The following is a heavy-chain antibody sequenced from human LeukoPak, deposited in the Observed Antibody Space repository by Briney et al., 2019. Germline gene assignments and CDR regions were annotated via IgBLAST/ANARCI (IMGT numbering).Heavy chain of an antibody. V-gene: IGHV4-34*01. J-gene: IGHJ6*03. D-gene: IGHD6-6*01. CDR2: INHSGST. Sequence: SETLSLTCAVYGGSSSGYYWSWIRQPPGKGLEWIGEINHSGSTNYNPSLKSRVTISVDTSKNQFSLKLSSVTAADTAVYYCARGPRGLAARSPGRSNYYYYYMDVWGKGTTVTVSS. CDR3: ARGPRGLAARSPGRSNYYYYYMDV. CDR1: GGSSSGYY.